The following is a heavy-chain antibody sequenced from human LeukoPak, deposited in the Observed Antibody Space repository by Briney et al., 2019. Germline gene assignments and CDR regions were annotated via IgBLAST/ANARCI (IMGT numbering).Heavy chain of an antibody. CDR1: GFPFDDYG. Sequence: GGSLRLSCVASGFPFDDYGMFWVRQSPGKGLEWVSSISWNSGIIDYADSVKGRFTISRDNAKNSLYLQMNSLRAEDTAVYYCAKEAQRDAFDIWGQGTMVTVSS. CDR2: ISWNSGII. CDR3: AKEAQRDAFDI. J-gene: IGHJ3*02. V-gene: IGHV3-9*01.